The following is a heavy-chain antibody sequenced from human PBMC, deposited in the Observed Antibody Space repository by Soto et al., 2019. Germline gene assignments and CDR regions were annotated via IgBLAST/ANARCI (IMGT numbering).Heavy chain of an antibody. D-gene: IGHD1-1*01. V-gene: IGHV1-69*12. Sequence: QVQLEQSGAEVKKPGSSVKVSCKASGGTFRNSAISWVRQAPGQGLEWLGGIMPIFRTPDYSQKFQGRVTVTADESTSTAYMELRGLRSDETAVYYCARDNDRPQLGGNYYYILDVWGQGTTVTVSS. CDR2: IMPIFRTP. CDR3: ARDNDRPQLGGNYYYILDV. J-gene: IGHJ6*02. CDR1: GGTFRNSA.